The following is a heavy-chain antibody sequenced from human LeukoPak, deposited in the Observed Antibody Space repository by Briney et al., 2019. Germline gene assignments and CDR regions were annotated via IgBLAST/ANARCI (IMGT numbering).Heavy chain of an antibody. D-gene: IGHD2-15*01. Sequence: GGSLRLSCAASGFTFDDYAMHWVRQAPGKGLEWVSGISWNSGSIGYADSVKGRFTISRDNAKNSLYLQMNSLRAEDTAVYYCARDLSHCSGGSCYSRYGMDVWGQGTTVTVSS. CDR3: ARDLSHCSGGSCYSRYGMDV. J-gene: IGHJ6*02. V-gene: IGHV3-9*01. CDR2: ISWNSGSI. CDR1: GFTFDDYA.